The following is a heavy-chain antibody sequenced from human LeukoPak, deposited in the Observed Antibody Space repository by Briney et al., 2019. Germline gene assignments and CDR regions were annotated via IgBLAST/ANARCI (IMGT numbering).Heavy chain of an antibody. V-gene: IGHV3-30*18. CDR2: ISYDGSNK. J-gene: IGHJ6*02. Sequence: PGGSLRLSCAASGFTFSSYGMHWVRQAPGKGLEWVAVISYDGSNKYYADSVKGRFTISRDNSKNTLYLQMNSLRAEDTAVYYCAKSPLGVVIIGMRNYYYYGMDVWGQGTTVTVSS. CDR3: AKSPLGVVIIGMRNYYYYGMDV. D-gene: IGHD3-3*01. CDR1: GFTFSSYG.